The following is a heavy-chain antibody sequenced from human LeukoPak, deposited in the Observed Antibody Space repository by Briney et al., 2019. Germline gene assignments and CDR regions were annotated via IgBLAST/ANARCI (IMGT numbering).Heavy chain of an antibody. CDR2: ISSSSSYI. Sequence: GGSLRLSCAASGFTFSSYSMNWVRQAPGKGLEWVSSISSSSSYIYYADSVEGRFTISRDNAKNSLYLQMNSLRAEDTAVYYCARDTHYYDSSGYSDYWGQGTLVTVSS. V-gene: IGHV3-21*01. CDR1: GFTFSSYS. D-gene: IGHD3-22*01. CDR3: ARDTHYYDSSGYSDY. J-gene: IGHJ4*02.